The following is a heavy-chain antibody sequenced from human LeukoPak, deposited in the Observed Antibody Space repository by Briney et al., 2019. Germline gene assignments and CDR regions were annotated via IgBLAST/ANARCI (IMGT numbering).Heavy chain of an antibody. CDR1: GFIFPDYW. Sequence: PGGSLRLSCAASGFIFPDYWMHWVRQAPGKELVWVARIRGDGGATTYADSVKGRFTISRDNAMSTVFLQMNSLRAEDTAVYYCARDLPYCSGITCHKNDAFDIWGQGTMVTVSS. J-gene: IGHJ3*02. CDR3: ARDLPYCSGITCHKNDAFDI. D-gene: IGHD2-15*01. V-gene: IGHV3-74*03. CDR2: IRGDGGAT.